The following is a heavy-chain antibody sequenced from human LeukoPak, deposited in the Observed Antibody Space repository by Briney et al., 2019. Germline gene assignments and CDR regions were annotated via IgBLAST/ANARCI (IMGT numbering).Heavy chain of an antibody. CDR1: GYTFTSYD. D-gene: IGHD2-2*01. CDR2: INPNSSYT. V-gene: IGHV1-8*01. CDR3: ARGNGAPGYYYYYDMDV. Sequence: ASVKVSCKASGYTFTSYDINWVRQATGQGLEWMGCINPNSSYTGYAQKFQGRVTMTRNTSISTGYMELSSLRSEDTAVYYCARGNGAPGYYYYYDMDVWRKGTTVTVSS. J-gene: IGHJ6*03.